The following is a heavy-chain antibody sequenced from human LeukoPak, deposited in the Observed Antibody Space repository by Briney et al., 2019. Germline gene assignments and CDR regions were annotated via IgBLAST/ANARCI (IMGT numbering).Heavy chain of an antibody. D-gene: IGHD1-1*01. J-gene: IGHJ4*02. V-gene: IGHV4-59*08. CDR2: IYYSGST. CDR3: VRGRGTWGY. Sequence: PSETLSLTCTVSGGSISSYYWSWIRQPPGKGLEWIGFIYYSGSTNYNPSLKSRVTISVDTSKNQFFLKLSSVTAADTAVYYCVRGRGTWGYWGQGTLVTVSS. CDR1: GGSISSYY.